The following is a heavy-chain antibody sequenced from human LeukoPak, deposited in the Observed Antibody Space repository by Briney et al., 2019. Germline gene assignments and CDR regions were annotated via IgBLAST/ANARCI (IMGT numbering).Heavy chain of an antibody. V-gene: IGHV4-34*01. D-gene: IGHD1-26*01. Sequence: SSEILSLTCAVYGGSFSGYYWSWIRQPPGKGLEWIGEINHSGSTNYNPSLKSRVTITVDTSKNQFSLKLSSVTAADTAVYYCAEAHGIVGLWDIWGQGTMVTVSS. CDR3: AEAHGIVGLWDI. CDR2: INHSGST. J-gene: IGHJ3*02. CDR1: GGSFSGYY.